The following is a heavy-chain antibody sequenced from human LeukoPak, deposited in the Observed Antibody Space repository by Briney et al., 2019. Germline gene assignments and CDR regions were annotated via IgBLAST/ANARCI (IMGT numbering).Heavy chain of an antibody. CDR1: GFTFTNAW. D-gene: IGHD2-15*01. CDR3: AKDSTHCSGASCYGGDY. CDR2: ISYEGSDK. V-gene: IGHV3-30*18. J-gene: IGHJ4*02. Sequence: GGSLRLSCAASGFTFTNAWMSWVRRAPGRGLEWVALISYEGSDKYYADSVKGRFTISRDNSKNTLYLQMNSLRPEDTAVYYCAKDSTHCSGASCYGGDYWGQGTLVTVSS.